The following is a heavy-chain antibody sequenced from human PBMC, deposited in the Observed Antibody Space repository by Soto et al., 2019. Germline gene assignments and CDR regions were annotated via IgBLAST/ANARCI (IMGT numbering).Heavy chain of an antibody. J-gene: IGHJ3*02. CDR2: TVVGNGNT. Sequence: SVKVSCKASGFTVSDSDVQWVRQARGQPLEWIGYTVVGNGNTNFAQRFQERVTFSSDKSRGTAYMELRSLRSEDTAVYYCAATTHYDFWSGYFTGVAFDIWGQGTKVTVSS. V-gene: IGHV1-58*01. CDR1: GFTVSDSD. D-gene: IGHD3-3*01. CDR3: AATTHYDFWSGYFTGVAFDI.